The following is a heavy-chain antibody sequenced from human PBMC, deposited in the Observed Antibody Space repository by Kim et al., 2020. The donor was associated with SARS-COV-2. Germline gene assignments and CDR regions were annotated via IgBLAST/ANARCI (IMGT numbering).Heavy chain of an antibody. Sequence: GGSLRLSCAASGFTFSSYAMLWVRQAPGKGLEWVAVISFDGSNIYYGDSVKGRFTVSRDNSKNTLYLQMNSLRAEDTAVYYCARQGVRGPTYWFDPWGQGTLVTVPS. J-gene: IGHJ5*02. D-gene: IGHD3-10*01. CDR2: ISFDGSNI. CDR1: GFTFSSYA. V-gene: IGHV3-30*04. CDR3: ARQGVRGPTYWFDP.